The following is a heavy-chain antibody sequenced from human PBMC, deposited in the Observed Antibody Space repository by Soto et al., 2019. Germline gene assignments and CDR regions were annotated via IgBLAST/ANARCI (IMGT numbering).Heavy chain of an antibody. Sequence: QVQLVQSGAEVKKPGASVKVCCKASGYTFTSYGISWVRQAPGQGLEWMGWISAYNGNTNYAQKLQGRVTMTTDTSTSTAYIELRSLRSDDTAVYYCARGWGLSIFGVVKFNWFDPWGQGTLVTVSS. CDR2: ISAYNGNT. D-gene: IGHD3-3*01. J-gene: IGHJ5*02. CDR1: GYTFTSYG. V-gene: IGHV1-18*01. CDR3: ARGWGLSIFGVVKFNWFDP.